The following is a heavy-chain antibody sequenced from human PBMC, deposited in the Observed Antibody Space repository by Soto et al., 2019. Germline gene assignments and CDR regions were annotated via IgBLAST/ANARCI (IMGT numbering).Heavy chain of an antibody. D-gene: IGHD3-22*01. CDR3: ARDSFDYYDSSGPPDH. Sequence: EVQLVESGGGLVQPGGSLRLSCAASGFIFSSHSLNWVRQAPGKGLEWVSYISSSFTMYYADSVKGRFTVSRDNAKDSLYLQMTSLRVDDTAVYYCARDSFDYYDSSGPPDHWGQGTLVTVSS. V-gene: IGHV3-48*01. CDR2: ISSSFTM. CDR1: GFIFSSHS. J-gene: IGHJ5*02.